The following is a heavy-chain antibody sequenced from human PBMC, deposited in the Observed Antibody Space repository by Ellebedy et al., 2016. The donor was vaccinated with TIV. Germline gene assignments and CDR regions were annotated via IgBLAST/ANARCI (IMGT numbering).Heavy chain of an antibody. Sequence: ASVKVSXXASGYTFTGYYMHWVRQAPGQGLEWMGWINPNSGGTNYAQKFQGRVTMTRDTSISTAYMELSRLRSDDTAVYYCARVAYSGYDYSARKYYFDYWGQGTLVTVSS. J-gene: IGHJ4*02. D-gene: IGHD5-12*01. CDR3: ARVAYSGYDYSARKYYFDY. V-gene: IGHV1-2*02. CDR2: INPNSGGT. CDR1: GYTFTGYY.